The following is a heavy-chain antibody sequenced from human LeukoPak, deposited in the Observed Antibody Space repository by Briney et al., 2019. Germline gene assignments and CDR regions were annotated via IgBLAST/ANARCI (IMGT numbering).Heavy chain of an antibody. D-gene: IGHD1-14*01. V-gene: IGHV3-30*02. J-gene: IGHJ4*02. CDR2: IRYDGSNK. CDR1: GFTFSSYG. Sequence: GGSLRPSCAASGFTFSSYGMHWVRQAPGKGLEWVAFIRYDGSNKYYADSVKGRFTISRDNSKNTLYLQMNSLRAEDTAVYYCAKDRDLTGPYYFDYWGQGTLVTVSS. CDR3: AKDRDLTGPYYFDY.